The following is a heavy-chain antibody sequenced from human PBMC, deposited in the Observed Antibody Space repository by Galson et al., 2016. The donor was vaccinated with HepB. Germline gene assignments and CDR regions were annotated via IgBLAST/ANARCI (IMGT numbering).Heavy chain of an antibody. CDR3: VRPRSDRGAPTKYAMDV. J-gene: IGHJ6*02. CDR2: IWDDGSNK. D-gene: IGHD3-22*01. Sequence: SLRLSCAASGFTFNSYGMHWVRQAPGKGPEWVAVIWDDGSNKYYADFVKGRFTISRDNSKNTLYLQMNSLRAEDTAVYYCVRPRSDRGAPTKYAMDVWGQGTTVTVSS. CDR1: GFTFNSYG. V-gene: IGHV3-33*01.